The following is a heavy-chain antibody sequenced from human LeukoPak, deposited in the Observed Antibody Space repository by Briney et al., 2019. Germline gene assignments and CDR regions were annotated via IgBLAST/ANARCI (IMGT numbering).Heavy chain of an antibody. CDR3: ASTRVSGFDI. J-gene: IGHJ3*02. D-gene: IGHD5/OR15-5a*01. Sequence: PGGSLRLSCAASGFTFSGYSMNWVRQAPGKGLEWVSYISSSSSTIYYADSVKGRFTISRDNAKNSLYLQMNSLRDEDTAVYYCASTRVSGFDIWGQGTMVTVSS. V-gene: IGHV3-48*02. CDR2: ISSSSSTI. CDR1: GFTFSGYS.